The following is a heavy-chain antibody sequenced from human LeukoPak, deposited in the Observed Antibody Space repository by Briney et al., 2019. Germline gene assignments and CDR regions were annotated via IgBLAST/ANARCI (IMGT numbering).Heavy chain of an antibody. CDR2: ISGDEIWT. CDR1: GFSLSNYW. J-gene: IGHJ4*02. D-gene: IGHD3-10*01. CDR3: AKDIGTGSGFDY. V-gene: IGHV3-74*01. Sequence: PGGSLRLSCAASGFSLSNYWMHWVRQTPGKGLVWVSRISGDEIWTSYADSVKGRFIISRDNARNTVYLQMNSLRAEDTAVYYCAKDIGTGSGFDYWGQGTLVTVSS.